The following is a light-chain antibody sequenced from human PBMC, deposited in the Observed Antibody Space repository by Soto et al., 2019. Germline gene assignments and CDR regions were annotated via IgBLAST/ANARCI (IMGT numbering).Light chain of an antibody. CDR1: QSVSSS. J-gene: IGKJ1*01. V-gene: IGKV3-15*01. CDR2: GVS. Sequence: EIVLTQYPGTLSLSPGARATLSCRASQSVSSSLAWYKQQPGQAPRLLIYGVSTRATGIPARFSGSGSGTEFTLTINSLQSEDFAVDDCQQYNNWWTFGQGTKVDIK. CDR3: QQYNNWWT.